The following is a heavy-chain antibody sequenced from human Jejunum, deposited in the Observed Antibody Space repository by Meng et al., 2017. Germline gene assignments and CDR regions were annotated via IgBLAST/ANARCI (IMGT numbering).Heavy chain of an antibody. D-gene: IGHD1-26*01. CDR3: ARETFNGSYPDFFDT. CDR1: EITVSHNY. Sequence: GESLKTSCTASEITVSHNYMSWVRQAPGKGLEWASVIYSDGTTYYADSVKGRFTISRDDSMNTLYLQMNSLRADDTAVYYCARETFNGSYPDFFDTWGHGTLVTVSS. CDR2: IYSDGTT. V-gene: IGHV3-66*02. J-gene: IGHJ3*02.